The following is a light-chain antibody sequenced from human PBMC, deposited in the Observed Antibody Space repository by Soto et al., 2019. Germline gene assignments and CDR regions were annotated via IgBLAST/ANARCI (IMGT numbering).Light chain of an antibody. J-gene: IGKJ1*01. CDR2: RVF. V-gene: IGKV3-20*01. CDR3: QQFGGTQRT. CDR1: QRASSV. Sequence: QYPATLSVSPGQRATLSCRAGQRASSVLVGYQQKPGRDPPLLLNRVFYSVNGRPDRWSGSGSGTNVTLTISRLEHEDFAVYYCQQFGGTQRTFGQGTKADIK.